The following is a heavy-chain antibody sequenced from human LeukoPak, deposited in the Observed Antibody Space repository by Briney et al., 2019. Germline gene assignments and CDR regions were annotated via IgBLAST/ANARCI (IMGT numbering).Heavy chain of an antibody. CDR1: GFTFSTYW. J-gene: IGHJ1*01. Sequence: PGGSLRLSCAASGFTFSTYWMHWVRQAPGKGLMWVSRINGDGSSTSYGDSVKGRFTVSRDNAKNTLCLQMNGLRVEDTAVYYCAWGAAAPSEYFQHWGQGTLVTVSS. CDR2: INGDGSST. D-gene: IGHD6-13*01. CDR3: AWGAAAPSEYFQH. V-gene: IGHV3-74*01.